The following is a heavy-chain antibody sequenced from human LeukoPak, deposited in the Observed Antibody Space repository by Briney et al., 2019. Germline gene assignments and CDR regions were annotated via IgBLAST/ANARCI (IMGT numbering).Heavy chain of an antibody. Sequence: GCFLRSCCASAGIIFSTYLMHWVRQAPRGGLVWVSRINTDGRNTIYADSVKGRFTISRDNAKNTLYLQMNSLRAEDTAVYYCARDGQAMVDYWGQGTLVTVSS. D-gene: IGHD5-18*01. V-gene: IGHV3-74*01. J-gene: IGHJ4*02. CDR1: GIIFSTYL. CDR3: ARDGQAMVDY. CDR2: INTDGRNT.